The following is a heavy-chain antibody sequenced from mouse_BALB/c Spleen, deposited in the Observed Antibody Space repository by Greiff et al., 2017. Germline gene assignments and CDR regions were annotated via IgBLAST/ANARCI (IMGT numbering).Heavy chain of an antibody. CDR1: GYSITSDYA. D-gene: IGHD2-4*01. CDR3: ARGDDYEVYYAMDY. CDR2: ISYSGST. Sequence: EVQLVESGPGLVKPSQSLSLTCTVTGYSITSDYAWNWIRQFPGNKLEWMGYISYSGSTSYNPSLKSRISITRDTSKNQFFLQLNSVTTEDTATYYCARGDDYEVYYAMDYWGQGTSVTVSS. J-gene: IGHJ4*01. V-gene: IGHV3-2*02.